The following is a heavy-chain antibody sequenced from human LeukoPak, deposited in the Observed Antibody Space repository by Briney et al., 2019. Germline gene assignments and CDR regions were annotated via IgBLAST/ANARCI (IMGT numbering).Heavy chain of an antibody. V-gene: IGHV4-4*07. CDR1: GGSISSYY. CDR2: IYTSGST. CDR3: ARQGSYGDYMLVDY. Sequence: SETLSLTCTVSGGSISSYYWSWIRQPAGKGLEWIGRIYTSGSTNYNPSLKSRVTMSVDMSKNQFSLKLSSVTAADTAVYYYARQGSYGDYMLVDYWGQGTRVTVSS. D-gene: IGHD4-17*01. J-gene: IGHJ4*02.